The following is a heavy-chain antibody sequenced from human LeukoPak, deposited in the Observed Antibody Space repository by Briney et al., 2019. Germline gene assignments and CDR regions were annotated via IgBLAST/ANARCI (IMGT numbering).Heavy chain of an antibody. D-gene: IGHD1-26*01. V-gene: IGHV1-46*01. J-gene: IGHJ4*02. CDR1: GYTFTSYY. CDR3: ARGSSGRSGSPTIDY. CDR2: INPSGGST. Sequence: ASVTVSCKASGYTFTSYYMHWVRQAPGQGLEWMGIINPSGGSTSYAQKFQGRVTMTRDMSTSTVYMELSRLRSEDTAVYYCARGSSGRSGSPTIDYWGQGTLVTVSS.